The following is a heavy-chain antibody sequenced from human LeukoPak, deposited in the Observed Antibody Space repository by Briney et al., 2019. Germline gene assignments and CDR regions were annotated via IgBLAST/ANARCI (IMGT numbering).Heavy chain of an antibody. J-gene: IGHJ5*02. V-gene: IGHV4-59*01. Sequence: SETLSLTCTVSGGSISSYYWSWIRQPPGKGLEWIGYIYYSGSTNYNPSLKSRVTISVNTSKNQFSLKLSSVTAADTAVYYCAGLDRWETNYYDSSGYGTWGQETLVTVSS. CDR2: IYYSGST. CDR3: AGLDRWETNYYDSSGYGT. CDR1: GGSISSYY. D-gene: IGHD3-22*01.